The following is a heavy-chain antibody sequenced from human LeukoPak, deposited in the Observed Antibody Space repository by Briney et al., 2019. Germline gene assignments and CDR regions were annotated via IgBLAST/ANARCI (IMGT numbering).Heavy chain of an antibody. CDR2: IWYDGSNQ. CDR1: GFTFGSYV. Sequence: SGGSLRLSCTASGFTFGSYVMHWVRQAPGKGLEWLAVIWYDGSNQFYADSVKGRFIISRDNSRNTMYLQMNSLRVEDTAVYYCARDPDLTGHYRVLGGLDSWGQGTLVSVSS. V-gene: IGHV3-33*01. CDR3: ARDPDLTGHYRVLGGLDS. J-gene: IGHJ4*02. D-gene: IGHD3-9*01.